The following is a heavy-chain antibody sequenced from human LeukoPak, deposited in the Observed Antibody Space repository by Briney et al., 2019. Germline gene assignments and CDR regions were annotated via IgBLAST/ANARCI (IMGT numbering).Heavy chain of an antibody. D-gene: IGHD6-19*01. CDR2: IYYSGST. CDR3: ARSIAVAGRVPFDY. CDR1: GGSISSSGYY. J-gene: IGHJ4*02. Sequence: PSETLSLTCTVSGGSISSSGYYWGWIRQPPGKGLEWIGNIYYSGSTNYNPSLRSRVTISVDTSKNQFSLKLSSVTAADTAVYYCARSIAVAGRVPFDYWGQGTLVTVSS. V-gene: IGHV4-61*05.